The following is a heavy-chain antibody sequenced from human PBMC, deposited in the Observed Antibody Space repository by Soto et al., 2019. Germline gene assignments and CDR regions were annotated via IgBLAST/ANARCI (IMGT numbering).Heavy chain of an antibody. CDR3: ARQWLDSYYFDY. D-gene: IGHD6-19*01. J-gene: IGHJ4*02. CDR2: ISSNGGST. V-gene: IGHV3-64*01. CDR1: GFTLSTYA. Sequence: GGSLRLSCVASGFTLSTYAMHWVRQAPGKGLEYVSAISSNGGSTYYANSVKGRFTISRDNSKNTLYLQMGSLRAEDMAVYYCARQWLDSYYFDYWGQGTLVTVSS.